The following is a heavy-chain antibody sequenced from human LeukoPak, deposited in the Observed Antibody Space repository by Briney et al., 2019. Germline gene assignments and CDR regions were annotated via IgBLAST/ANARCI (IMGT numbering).Heavy chain of an antibody. D-gene: IGHD2-8*01. V-gene: IGHV3-53*01. J-gene: IGHJ4*02. CDR2: VYSGDNS. CDR3: ARVMVSVNHAYYFDY. Sequence: PGGSLRLSCAASGFTVSSNYMSWVRQAPGKGLEWVSTVYSGDNSYYADSVKDRFTISKDNSKNTLYLQMNSLRAEDTAVYYCARVMVSVNHAYYFDYWGQGTLVTVSS. CDR1: GFTVSSNY.